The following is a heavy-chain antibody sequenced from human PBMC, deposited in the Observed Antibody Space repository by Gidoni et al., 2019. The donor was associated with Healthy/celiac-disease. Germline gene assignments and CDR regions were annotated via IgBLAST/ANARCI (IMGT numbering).Heavy chain of an antibody. CDR1: GYSISSGYY. J-gene: IGHJ5*02. Sequence: QVQLQESGPGLVKPSETLSLTCTVSGYSISSGYYWGWIRQPPGKGLEWIGIIYHSGSTYYNPSLKSRVTISVDTSKNQFSLKLSSVTAADTAVYYCARISLGGTIAAAGSSYNWFDPWGQGTLVTVSS. V-gene: IGHV4-38-2*02. CDR2: IYHSGST. D-gene: IGHD6-13*01. CDR3: ARISLGGTIAAAGSSYNWFDP.